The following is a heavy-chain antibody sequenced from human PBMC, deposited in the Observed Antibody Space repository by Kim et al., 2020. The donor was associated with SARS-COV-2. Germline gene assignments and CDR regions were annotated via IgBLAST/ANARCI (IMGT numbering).Heavy chain of an antibody. J-gene: IGHJ4*02. CDR3: ARDYDSSGYYDI. D-gene: IGHD3-22*01. Sequence: SETLSLTCTVSGGSLSSSGYYWSWFRQHPGKGLEWIGYIYYHGSTYYSPSLKSRLTISVDTSKNQFSLKLSSVSAADTAVYYCARDYDSSGYYDIWGQG. V-gene: IGHV4-31*03. CDR1: GGSLSSSGYY. CDR2: IYYHGST.